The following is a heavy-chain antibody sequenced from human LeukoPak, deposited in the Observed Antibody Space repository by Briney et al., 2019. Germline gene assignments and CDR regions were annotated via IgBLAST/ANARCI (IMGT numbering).Heavy chain of an antibody. CDR3: ARAGGYRGYMDV. Sequence: RPSETLSLTCTVSGGSISSYYWSWIRQPPGKGLEWIGYIYYSGSTNYNPSLKGRVTISVDTPKNQLSLKLSSVTAADTAVYYCARAGGYRGYMDVWGKGTAVTISS. CDR1: GGSISSYY. J-gene: IGHJ6*03. D-gene: IGHD1-1*01. V-gene: IGHV4-59*01. CDR2: IYYSGST.